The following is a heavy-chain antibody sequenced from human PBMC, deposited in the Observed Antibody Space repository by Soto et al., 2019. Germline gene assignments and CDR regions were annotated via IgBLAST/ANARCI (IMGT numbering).Heavy chain of an antibody. D-gene: IGHD3-10*01. CDR1: GFTFSSYW. V-gene: IGHV3-74*01. CDR3: ARDRGYYYGSGSYYNWFDP. J-gene: IGHJ5*02. CDR2: INSDGSST. Sequence: EVQLVESGGGLVQPGGSLRLSCAASGFTFSSYWMHWVRQAPGKGLVWVSRINSDGSSTSYADSVKGRFTISRDKAKNTLYLQMNSLRAEDTAVYYCARDRGYYYGSGSYYNWFDPWGQGTLVTVSS.